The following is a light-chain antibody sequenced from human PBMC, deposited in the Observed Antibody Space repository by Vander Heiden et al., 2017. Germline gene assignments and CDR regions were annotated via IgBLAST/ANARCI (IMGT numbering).Light chain of an antibody. V-gene: IGKV1-13*02. J-gene: IGKJ5*01. CDR1: QGMIGT. CDR2: DVS. CDR3: QQFHSYPLT. Sequence: AIQCTHCPSALSASVGGRDTITCGASQGMIGTLAWYQQKPAKAPTLLIYDVSTLESGVPSRFSGSGSGTEFTLTISGLQPEDFATYYCQQFHSYPLTFGQGTRLEIK.